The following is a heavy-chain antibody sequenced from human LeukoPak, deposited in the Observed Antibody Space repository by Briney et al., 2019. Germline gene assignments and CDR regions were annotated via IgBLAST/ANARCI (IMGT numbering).Heavy chain of an antibody. CDR2: IIPIFGTA. D-gene: IGHD1-26*01. CDR1: GGTFISYA. CDR3: ARVDPSIVGATGPLYYYYYGMDV. V-gene: IGHV1-69*13. Sequence: SVKVSCKASGGTFISYAISWVRQAPGQGLEWMGGIIPIFGTANYAQKFQGRVTITADESTSTAYMELSSLRSEDTAVYYCARVDPSIVGATGPLYYYYYGMDVWGQGTTVTVSS. J-gene: IGHJ6*02.